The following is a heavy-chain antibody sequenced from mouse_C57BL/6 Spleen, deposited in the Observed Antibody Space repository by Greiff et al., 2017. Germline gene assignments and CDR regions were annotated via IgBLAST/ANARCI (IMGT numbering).Heavy chain of an antibody. CDR3: ARGGTTDYLDY. Sequence: QVQLKQPGAELVRPGTSVKLSCKASGYTFTSYWMHWVKQRPGQGLEWIGVIDPADSYTNYNEKFKSKATLTVDTSSSTAYMQLSSLTSEDSAVYYCARGGTTDYLDYGGQGTTLTVSS. CDR2: IDPADSYT. CDR1: GYTFTSYW. J-gene: IGHJ2*01. D-gene: IGHD1-1*01. V-gene: IGHV1-59*01.